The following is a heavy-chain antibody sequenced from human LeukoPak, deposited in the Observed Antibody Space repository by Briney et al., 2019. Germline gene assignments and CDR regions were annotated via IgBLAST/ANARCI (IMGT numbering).Heavy chain of an antibody. V-gene: IGHV1-2*04. CDR1: GGTFSSYA. CDR3: ARGEKWLANYFDY. D-gene: IGHD6-19*01. CDR2: INPNSGGT. Sequence: GASVKVSCKASGGTFSSYAISWVRQAPGQGLEWMGWINPNSGGTNYAQKFQGWVTMTRDTSISTAYMELSRLRSDDTAVYYCARGEKWLANYFDYWGQGTLVTVSS. J-gene: IGHJ4*02.